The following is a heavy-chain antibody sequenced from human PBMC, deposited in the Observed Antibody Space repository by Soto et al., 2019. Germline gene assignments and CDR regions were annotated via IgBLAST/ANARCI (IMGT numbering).Heavy chain of an antibody. J-gene: IGHJ6*02. Sequence: GGSLRLSCAASGFTFSSYSMNCVRQAPGKGLEWVSSISSTTSYIYYADSVKGRFTISRDNAKNSLYLQMNSLSAEDTAVDVYARVSSIMGYAMTGYYCYYGMDVWCQGTTVTVSS. CDR2: ISSTTSYI. V-gene: IGHV3-21*01. CDR1: GFTFSSYS. D-gene: IGHD2-8*01. CDR3: ARVSSIMGYAMTGYYCYYGMDV.